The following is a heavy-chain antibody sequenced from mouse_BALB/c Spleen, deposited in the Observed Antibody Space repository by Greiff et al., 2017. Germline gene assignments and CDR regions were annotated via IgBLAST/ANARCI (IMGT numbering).Heavy chain of an antibody. J-gene: IGHJ2*01. Sequence: QVQLQQPGAELVKPGASVKLSCKASGYTFTSYWMHWVKQRPGQGLEWIGEINPSNGRTNYNEKFKSKATLTVDKSSSTAYMQLSSLTSEDSAVYYCARLLRPYYFDYWGQGTTLTVSS. D-gene: IGHD1-2*01. CDR3: ARLLRPYYFDY. CDR1: GYTFTSYW. V-gene: IGHV1S81*02. CDR2: INPSNGRT.